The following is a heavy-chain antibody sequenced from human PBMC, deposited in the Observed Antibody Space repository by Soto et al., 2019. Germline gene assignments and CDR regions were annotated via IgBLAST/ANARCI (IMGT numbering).Heavy chain of an antibody. V-gene: IGHV1-18*01. CDR3: AANSGGYSRPRY. Sequence: QVQLVQSGAEVKKPGASVKVSCKASGYTFTSYGISWVRQAPGQVLEWMGWITAYNGNTNYAQKLQGRVTMTTDTATSPAYMGLRSLRSDDTAVYYCAANSGGYSRPRYWGQGTLVAVSS. CDR1: GYTFTSYG. CDR2: ITAYNGNT. J-gene: IGHJ4*02. D-gene: IGHD1-26*01.